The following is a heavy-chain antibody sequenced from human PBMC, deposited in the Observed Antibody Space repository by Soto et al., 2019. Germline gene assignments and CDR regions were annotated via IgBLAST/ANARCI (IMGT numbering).Heavy chain of an antibody. CDR2: IYCDDDK. V-gene: IGHV2-5*02. Sequence: QITLKESGPTLVKPTQTLTLTCTFSGFSLSTSGVGVAWIRQPPGKALEWLALIYCDDDKRYSPSLKSRLTITKDTSKNQVVLTMTNMDPVDTATYYCAHRRTYGSGSYSFGYWGQGTLVTVSS. CDR1: GFSLSTSGVG. J-gene: IGHJ4*02. D-gene: IGHD3-10*01. CDR3: AHRRTYGSGSYSFGY.